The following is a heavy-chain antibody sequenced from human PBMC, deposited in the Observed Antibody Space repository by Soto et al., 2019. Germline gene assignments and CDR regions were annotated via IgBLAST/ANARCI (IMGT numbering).Heavy chain of an antibody. CDR2: IDSRGRTL. CDR1: GFTFSDYS. J-gene: IGHJ4*02. D-gene: IGHD6-6*01. Sequence: LRLSCVASGFTFSDYSMSWIRQAPGKGLGWLAFIDSRGRTLSYADSVRGRFTISRDNAENSVYLQMDSLRADDTAVYYCARQAARNYIDSWGQGNSVTVSS. V-gene: IGHV3-11*01. CDR3: ARQAARNYIDS.